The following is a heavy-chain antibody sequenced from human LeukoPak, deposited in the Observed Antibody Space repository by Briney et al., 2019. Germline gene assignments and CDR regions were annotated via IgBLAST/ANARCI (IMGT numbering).Heavy chain of an antibody. Sequence: GGSLRLSCDASGFSLRTYSMNWVRQAPGKGLEWVSSITISSNYIYYADSVKGRFTISRDNAKNSLYLQMNDLRVEDTALYFCTRDGHGDGFLTGYSYFGMDVWGQETTVTVSS. D-gene: IGHD3-9*01. V-gene: IGHV3-21*01. J-gene: IGHJ6*02. CDR1: GFSLRTYS. CDR2: ITISSNYI. CDR3: TRDGHGDGFLTGYSYFGMDV.